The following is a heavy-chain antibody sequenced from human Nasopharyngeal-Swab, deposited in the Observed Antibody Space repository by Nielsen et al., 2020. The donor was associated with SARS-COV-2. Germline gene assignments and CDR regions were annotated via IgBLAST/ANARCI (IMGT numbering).Heavy chain of an antibody. V-gene: IGHV1-8*01. CDR3: ARDHPSSIVVGPAAIRPEFDP. CDR1: GYTFTSYD. CDR2: MNPNSGNT. D-gene: IGHD2-2*02. J-gene: IGHJ5*01. Sequence: ASAQVSCKASGYTFTSYDIIWVRQATPQELEWMGWMNPNSGNTGYAQKFQGRVTMTRNTSINTAYMQLSSLRPEGTGVYYCARDHPSSIVVGPAAIRPEFDPWGQGTLVTVSS.